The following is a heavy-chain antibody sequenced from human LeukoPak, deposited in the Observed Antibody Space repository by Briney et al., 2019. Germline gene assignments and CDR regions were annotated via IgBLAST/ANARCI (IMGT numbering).Heavy chain of an antibody. D-gene: IGHD6-19*01. Sequence: GGSLRLSCAASGFTFCSYAMHWVRQAPGKGLEWVAVISYDGSNKYYADSVKGRFTISRDNSKNTLYLQMNSLRAEDTAVYYCARDTGQWLGHWYFDLWGRGTLVTVSS. CDR2: ISYDGSNK. CDR1: GFTFCSYA. V-gene: IGHV3-30*04. J-gene: IGHJ2*01. CDR3: ARDTGQWLGHWYFDL.